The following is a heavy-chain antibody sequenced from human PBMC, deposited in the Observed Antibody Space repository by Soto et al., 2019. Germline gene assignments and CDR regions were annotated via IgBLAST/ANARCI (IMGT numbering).Heavy chain of an antibody. CDR2: IYPGDSDT. Sequence: PGESLKISCKGSGHSFTSYWIGWVRQMPGKGLEWMGIIYPGDSDTRYSPSFQGQVTISADKSISTAYLQWSSLKASDTAMYYCARLSSSGPRGYYYGMDVWGQGTTVTVSS. J-gene: IGHJ6*02. D-gene: IGHD6-13*01. CDR1: GHSFTSYW. CDR3: ARLSSSGPRGYYYGMDV. V-gene: IGHV5-51*01.